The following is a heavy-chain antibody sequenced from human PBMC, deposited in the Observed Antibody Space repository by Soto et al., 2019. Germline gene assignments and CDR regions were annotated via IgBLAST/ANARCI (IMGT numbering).Heavy chain of an antibody. D-gene: IGHD2-21*01. V-gene: IGHV3-21*02. J-gene: IGHJ6*02. CDR3: ARGIEWLVVGMDV. CDR2: VSSSSTYI. Sequence: EVQLVESGGGLVKPGGSLRLSCAASGFTFTSHTINWVRQAPGKGLEWVSSVSSSSTYIYYADSVKGRFTISRDNAKNSVYLEMSSLSAEDTAVYYCARGIEWLVVGMDVWGQGTTVTVSS. CDR1: GFTFTSHT.